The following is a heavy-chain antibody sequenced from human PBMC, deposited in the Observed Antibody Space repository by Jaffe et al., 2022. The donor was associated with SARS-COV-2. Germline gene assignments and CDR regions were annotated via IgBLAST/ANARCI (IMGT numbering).Heavy chain of an antibody. CDR2: IYHSGST. CDR3: ARDGDGDSPDY. D-gene: IGHD4-17*01. J-gene: IGHJ4*02. V-gene: IGHV4-38-2*02. CDR1: GYSISSGYY. Sequence: QVQLQESGPGLVKPSETLSLTCTVSGYSISSGYYWGWIRQPPGKGLEWIGSIYHSGSTYYNPSLKSRVTISVDTSKNQFSLKLSSVTAADTAVYYCARDGDGDSPDYWGQGTLVTVSS.